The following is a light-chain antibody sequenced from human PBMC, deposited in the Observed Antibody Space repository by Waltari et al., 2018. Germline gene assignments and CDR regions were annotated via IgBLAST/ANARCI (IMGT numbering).Light chain of an antibody. J-gene: IGKJ1*01. V-gene: IGKV2-29*02. Sequence: DVVMTQAPLSLSVTPGQSASISCMSSQSLLHSDGKTFLYWYLQKAGHSPQLLIFEVSSRFAGVPDRFSGSGSGTNFTLTISRVEAEDAGVYYCMQGKHLPRTFGQGTKVEI. CDR2: EVS. CDR1: QSLLHSDGKTF. CDR3: MQGKHLPRT.